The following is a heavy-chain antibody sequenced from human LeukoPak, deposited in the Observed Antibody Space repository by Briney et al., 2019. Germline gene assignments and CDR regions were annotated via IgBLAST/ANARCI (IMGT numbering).Heavy chain of an antibody. CDR2: ISGSGGST. V-gene: IGHV3-23*01. CDR3: AKDIVVVPAAGMNWFDP. D-gene: IGHD2-2*01. J-gene: IGHJ5*02. CDR1: GFTFSSYA. Sequence: GGSLRLSCAASGFTFSSYAMSWVRQAPGKGLEWVSAISGSGGSTYYADSLKGRFTISRDNSKNTLYLQMNSLRAEDTAVYYCAKDIVVVPAAGMNWFDPWGQGTLVTVSS.